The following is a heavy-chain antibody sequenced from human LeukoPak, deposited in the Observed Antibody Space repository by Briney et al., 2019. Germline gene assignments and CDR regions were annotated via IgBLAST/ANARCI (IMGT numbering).Heavy chain of an antibody. CDR2: INPSGGST. D-gene: IGHD3-22*01. Sequence: ASVKVSCKASGYTFTSYYMHWVRQAPGQGLEWMGIINPSGGSTSYAQKFQGRVTMTRDMSTSTVYMELSSLRSEDTAVYYCARGHVWYYYDSSKYYFDYWGQGTLVTVSS. CDR1: GYTFTSYY. V-gene: IGHV1-46*01. J-gene: IGHJ4*02. CDR3: ARGHVWYYYDSSKYYFDY.